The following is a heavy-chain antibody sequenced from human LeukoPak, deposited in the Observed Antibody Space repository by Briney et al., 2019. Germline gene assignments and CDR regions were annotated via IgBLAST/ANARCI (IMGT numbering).Heavy chain of an antibody. CDR3: ARVTETRTDAFDI. J-gene: IGHJ3*02. D-gene: IGHD1-14*01. CDR1: GFTVSSNY. V-gene: IGHV3-66*01. CDR2: IRSDDTS. Sequence: PGGSLRLSCAASGFTVSSNYMSWVRQAPGKGLEWVSVIRSDDTSYYTDSVKDRFIISRDNSENSLYLQMNSLRAEDTAVYYCARVTETRTDAFDIWGQGTMVTVSS.